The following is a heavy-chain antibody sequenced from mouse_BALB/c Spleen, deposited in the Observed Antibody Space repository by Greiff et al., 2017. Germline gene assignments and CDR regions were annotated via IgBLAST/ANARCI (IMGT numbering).Heavy chain of an antibody. V-gene: IGHV7-1*02. D-gene: IGHD2-4*01. J-gene: IGHJ3*01. CDR3: ARDHDYPFAY. CDR1: GFTFSAFY. CDR2: CRNKANDYTT. Sequence: EVMLVESGGGLVQPGGSLRLSCAPSGFTFSAFYMEWVRQPPGKRLVWIAACRNKANDYTTEYSASVKGRFIVSRDTSQSILYLQMNALRAEDTAIYYCARDHDYPFAYWGQGTLVTVSA.